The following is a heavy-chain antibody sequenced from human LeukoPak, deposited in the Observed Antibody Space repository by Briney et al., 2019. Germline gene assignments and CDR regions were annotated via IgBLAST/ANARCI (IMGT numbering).Heavy chain of an antibody. V-gene: IGHV3-11*01. J-gene: IGHJ6*02. CDR3: ARLNIVGGYYYYGMDV. Sequence: GGSLRLSCAASGFTFSDYYMSWIRQAPGKGLEWVSYISSSGSTIYYADSVKGRFTISRDNAKNSLYLQMNSLRAEDTAVYYCARLNIVGGYYYYGMDVWGQGTTVTVSS. CDR1: GFTFSDYY. D-gene: IGHD1-26*01. CDR2: ISSSGSTI.